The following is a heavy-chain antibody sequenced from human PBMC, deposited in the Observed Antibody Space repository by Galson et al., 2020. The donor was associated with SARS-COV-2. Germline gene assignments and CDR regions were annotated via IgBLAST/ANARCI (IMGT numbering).Heavy chain of an antibody. Sequence: TGGSLRLSCAASGFTFNNYGMHWVRQAPGKRLEWVAVISFDGNNEYYVDSVKGRFTVSRDNSKNTLFLHMNSLRVEDTAMYYCVKDLRDGQNHPSYYFDHWGQGSLVTVSS. J-gene: IGHJ4*02. CDR3: VKDLRDGQNHPSYYFDH. CDR1: GFTFNNYG. CDR2: ISFDGNNE. V-gene: IGHV3-30*18.